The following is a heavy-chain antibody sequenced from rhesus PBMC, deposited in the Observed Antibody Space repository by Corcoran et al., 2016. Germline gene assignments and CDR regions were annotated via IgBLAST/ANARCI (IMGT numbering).Heavy chain of an antibody. Sequence: VQLVQSGAEVKRRGESLKISCKTSGYSFTSYLISGVRYMPGKGLEWMGATYPSDSDTRYSPSFQGQVTISADKSISTTYLQCSSLKASDSATYYCAKESRSYYFDYWGQGVLVTVSS. CDR2: TYPSDSDT. V-gene: IGHV5-2*01. CDR1: GYSFTSYL. CDR3: AKESRSYYFDY. J-gene: IGHJ4*01.